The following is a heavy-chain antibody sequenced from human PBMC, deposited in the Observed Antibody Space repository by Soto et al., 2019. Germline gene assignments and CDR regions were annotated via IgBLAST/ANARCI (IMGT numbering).Heavy chain of an antibody. CDR2: ISSSSTI. V-gene: IGHV3-48*04. CDR3: ARDYPIVVVPAAMLESYYYYMDV. J-gene: IGHJ6*03. D-gene: IGHD2-2*01. Sequence: GGSLRLSCAASGFTFSSYSMNWVRQAPGKGLEWVSYISSSSTIYYADSVKGRFTISRDNAKNSLYLQMNSLRAEDTAVYYCARDYPIVVVPAAMLESYYYYMDVWGKGTTVTVSS. CDR1: GFTFSSYS.